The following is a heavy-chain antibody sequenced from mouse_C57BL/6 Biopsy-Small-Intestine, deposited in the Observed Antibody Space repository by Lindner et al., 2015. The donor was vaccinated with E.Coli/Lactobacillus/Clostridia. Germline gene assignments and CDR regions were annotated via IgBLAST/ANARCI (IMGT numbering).Heavy chain of an antibody. Sequence: SVKVSCKASGHTSTSYYIHWVRQAPGQGLEWVGIINPSGGFTNYARKFQGRVIITRDKSTSTAYMELNSLTSEDTAVFYCASADIAAAGSILDHWGQGTLVTVSS. CDR2: INPSGGFT. V-gene: IGHV1-53*01. D-gene: IGHD6-1*01. CDR1: GHTSTSYY. CDR3: ASADIAAAGSILDH. J-gene: IGHJ4*01.